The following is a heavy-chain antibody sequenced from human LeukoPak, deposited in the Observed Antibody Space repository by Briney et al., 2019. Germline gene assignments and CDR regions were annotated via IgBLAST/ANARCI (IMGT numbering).Heavy chain of an antibody. CDR2: VYYSGSA. CDR3: ARGGGTMSYDY. D-gene: IGHD3-10*02. Sequence: SETLSLTCTVSGGSVSRGSYYWNWIRQPPGKGLEWIGYVYYSGSANYNPSLKSRVIISVDTSKTQFSVKLSSVTAADTAVYYCARGGGTMSYDYWGQGILVTVSS. CDR1: GGSVSRGSYY. J-gene: IGHJ4*02. V-gene: IGHV4-61*01.